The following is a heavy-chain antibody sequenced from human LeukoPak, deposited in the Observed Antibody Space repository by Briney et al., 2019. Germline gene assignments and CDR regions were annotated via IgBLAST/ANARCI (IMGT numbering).Heavy chain of an antibody. V-gene: IGHV1-69*13. J-gene: IGHJ4*02. Sequence: ASVKVSCKASGGTFSSYAISWVRQAPGQGLEWMGGIIPIFGTANYAQKFQGRVTITADESTSIAYMELSSLRSEDTAVYYCASQYYYGSGRGSHWGQGTLVTVSS. CDR2: IIPIFGTA. D-gene: IGHD3-10*01. CDR3: ASQYYYGSGRGSH. CDR1: GGTFSSYA.